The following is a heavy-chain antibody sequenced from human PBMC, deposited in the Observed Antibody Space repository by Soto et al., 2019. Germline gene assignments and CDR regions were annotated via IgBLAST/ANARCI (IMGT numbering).Heavy chain of an antibody. J-gene: IGHJ5*02. CDR3: ARIVRPRTKSPTSMVRGEWFDP. V-gene: IGHV3-48*01. CDR1: GFTFSSYS. D-gene: IGHD3-10*01. CDR2: ISSSSSTI. Sequence: PGGSLRLSCAASGFTFSSYSMNWVRQAPGKGLEWVSYISSSSSTIYYAASVKGRFTISRDNAKNSLYLQMNSLRAEDTAVYYCARIVRPRTKSPTSMVRGEWFDPWGQGTLVTVSS.